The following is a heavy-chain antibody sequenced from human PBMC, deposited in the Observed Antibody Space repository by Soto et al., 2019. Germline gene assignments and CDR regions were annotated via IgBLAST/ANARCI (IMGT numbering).Heavy chain of an antibody. Sequence: QVQLVQSGAEVKKPGSSVNVSCKASGGTFSSYAISWVRQAPGQGLEWMGGIIPIFGTANYAQKFQGRVTITADESTSTAYMERSSLRSEDTAVYYCARDLAAAGKYYYYYYGMDVWGQGTTVTVSS. CDR3: ARDLAAAGKYYYYYYGMDV. D-gene: IGHD6-13*01. V-gene: IGHV1-69*01. CDR2: IIPIFGTA. J-gene: IGHJ6*02. CDR1: GGTFSSYA.